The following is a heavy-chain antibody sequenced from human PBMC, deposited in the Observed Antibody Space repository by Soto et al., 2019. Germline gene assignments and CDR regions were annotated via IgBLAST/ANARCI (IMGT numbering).Heavy chain of an antibody. Sequence: GGSLRLSXAASGFTFSSYSMNWVRQAPGKGLEWVSYISSSSSTIYYADSVKGRFTISRDNAKNSLYLQMNSLRAEDTAVYYCARRAMVRGVIMGYFDYWGQGTLVTVSS. V-gene: IGHV3-48*01. CDR3: ARRAMVRGVIMGYFDY. CDR2: ISSSSSTI. CDR1: GFTFSSYS. J-gene: IGHJ4*02. D-gene: IGHD3-10*01.